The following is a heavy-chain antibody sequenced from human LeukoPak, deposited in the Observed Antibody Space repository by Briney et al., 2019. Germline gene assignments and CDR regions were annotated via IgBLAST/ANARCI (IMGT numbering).Heavy chain of an antibody. J-gene: IGHJ4*02. V-gene: IGHV4-59*01. CDR1: GGSLSRYY. Sequence: WETLSLTCTVSGGSLSRYYWSWIRQPPGKGLEWIGDIYYSWSTNYNPSLKSRVTISVDTSKNQFSVKLSYVTAADTAVYYCAREVRYYDILNGYYAPSFDYWGQGTMVTVSS. CDR3: AREVRYYDILNGYYAPSFDY. CDR2: IYYSWST. D-gene: IGHD3-9*01.